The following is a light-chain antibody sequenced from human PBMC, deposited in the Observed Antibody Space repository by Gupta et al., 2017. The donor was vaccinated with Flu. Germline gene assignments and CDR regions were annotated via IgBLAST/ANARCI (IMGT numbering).Light chain of an antibody. Sequence: QSALTHPASVSCSPGQSIPISCTGTSSDVGGYNYVSWYQQHPGKAPKLMIYEVSNRPSGVSNRFSGSKSGNTASLTISGLQAEDEADYYCSSYTSSSTGYVFGTGTKVTVL. CDR2: EVS. CDR3: SSYTSSSTGYV. CDR1: SSDVGGYNY. J-gene: IGLJ1*01. V-gene: IGLV2-14*01.